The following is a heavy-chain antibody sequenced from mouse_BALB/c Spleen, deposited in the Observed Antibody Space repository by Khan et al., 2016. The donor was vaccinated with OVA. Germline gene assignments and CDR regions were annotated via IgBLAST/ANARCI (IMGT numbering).Heavy chain of an antibody. CDR3: AREGLRGVAMDY. J-gene: IGHJ4*01. Sequence: QVQLQQSGPELVKPGTLVKISCRASGYTFTAYDINWVKQRPGQGLEWIGWIYPGDDTTKYNENFKGKATLTADTSSNTAYMQLSSLTSEESAVYFCAREGLRGVAMDYWGQGTSVSVSS. CDR1: GYTFTAYD. D-gene: IGHD2-4*01. CDR2: IYPGDDTT. V-gene: IGHV1S56*01.